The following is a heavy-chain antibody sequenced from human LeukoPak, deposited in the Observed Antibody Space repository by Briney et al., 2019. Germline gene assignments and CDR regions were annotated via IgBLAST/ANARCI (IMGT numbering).Heavy chain of an antibody. J-gene: IGHJ4*02. Sequence: GGSLRLSCAASGFTFSNAWMNWVRQAPGKGLEWVGRIKSKTDGGTTDYAAPVKGRFTISRDDSKNTLYLQMNSLKTEDTAVYYCTTDGGERGDYDLDYWGQGTLVTVSS. V-gene: IGHV3-15*07. D-gene: IGHD4-17*01. CDR3: TTDGGERGDYDLDY. CDR1: GFTFSNAW. CDR2: IKSKTDGGTT.